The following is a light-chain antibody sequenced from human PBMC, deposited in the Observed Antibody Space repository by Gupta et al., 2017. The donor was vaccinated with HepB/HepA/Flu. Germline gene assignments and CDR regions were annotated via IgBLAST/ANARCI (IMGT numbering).Light chain of an antibody. V-gene: IGKV1-39*01. Sequence: DNQMTQSLFSLSASVGDSVTITCRSSQTIGSYLKWYQQKPGKAPNLLISIVSTLQSGVPSRFTGGGSGTDFTLTISSLQPEYFATYYCQQTYNIPWTFGQGTKVEIK. CDR2: IVS. CDR1: QTIGSY. CDR3: QQTYNIPWT. J-gene: IGKJ1*01.